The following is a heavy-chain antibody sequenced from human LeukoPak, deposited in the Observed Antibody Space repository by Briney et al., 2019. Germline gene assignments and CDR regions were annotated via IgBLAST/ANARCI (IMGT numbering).Heavy chain of an antibody. CDR1: GFTFSSYW. Sequence: GGPLRLSCAASGFTFSSYWMLWLPHAPGKALVWVSRINSYGSRTLYADFEKGRFHISRDNAKNTMYLKIHSLSGEDAAVYFRASGLSSIAARNAFDICGQGAMVTVSS. D-gene: IGHD6-6*01. V-gene: IGHV3-74*01. J-gene: IGHJ3*02. CDR3: ASGLSSIAARNAFDI. CDR2: INSYGSRT.